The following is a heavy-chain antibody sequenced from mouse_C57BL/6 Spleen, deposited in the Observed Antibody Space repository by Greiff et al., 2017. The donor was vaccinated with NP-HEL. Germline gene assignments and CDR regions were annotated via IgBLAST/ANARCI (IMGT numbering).Heavy chain of an antibody. V-gene: IGHV1-53*01. J-gene: IGHJ3*01. CDR2: INPSNGGT. D-gene: IGHD2-2*01. Sequence: VQLQQPGTELVKPGASVKLSCKASGYTFTSYWMHWVKQRPGQGLEWIGNINPSNGGTNYNEKFKSKATLTVDKSSSTAYMQLSSLTSEDSAVYDCARSGGYDVTGFDYWGQGTLVTVSA. CDR3: ARSGGYDVTGFDY. CDR1: GYTFTSYW.